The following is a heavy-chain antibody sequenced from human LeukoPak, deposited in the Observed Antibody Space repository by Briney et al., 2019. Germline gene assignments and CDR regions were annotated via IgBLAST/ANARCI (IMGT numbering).Heavy chain of an antibody. CDR3: AKSNGYGLVDI. Sequence: SETLSLTCIVAGGSISSYYWSWIRQPPGKGLEWIGYIFYSGSTNYNPSFKSRVTISVDTSKNQFSLKVNSVTAADTAVYYCAKSNGYGLVDIWGQGTMVTVSS. V-gene: IGHV4-59*12. D-gene: IGHD3-10*01. CDR1: GGSISSYY. J-gene: IGHJ3*02. CDR2: IFYSGST.